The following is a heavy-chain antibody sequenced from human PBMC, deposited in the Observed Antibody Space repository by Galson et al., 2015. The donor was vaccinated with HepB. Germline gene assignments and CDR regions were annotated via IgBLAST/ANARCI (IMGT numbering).Heavy chain of an antibody. D-gene: IGHD6-13*01. CDR1: GGTFSSYA. CDR3: ARVVVGSSSWTHWYFDL. J-gene: IGHJ2*01. Sequence: SVKVSCKASGGTFSSYAFSWVRQAPGQGLECMGRIIPILGIANYAQKFQGRVTITADKSTSTVYMELSTLRCEDTAIYYCARVVVGSSSWTHWYFDLWGRGTLVTVSS. V-gene: IGHV1-69*04. CDR2: IIPILGIA.